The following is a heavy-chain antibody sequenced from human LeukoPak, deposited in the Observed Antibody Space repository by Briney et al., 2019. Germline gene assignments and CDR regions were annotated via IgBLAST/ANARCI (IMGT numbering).Heavy chain of an antibody. Sequence: PSETLSLTCTVSGGSISSGGYYWSWIRQHPGKGLEWVGYIYYSGSTYYNPSLKSRVTISVDTSKNQFSLKLSSVTAADTAVYYCARRSLAAVDYWGQGTLVTVSS. CDR3: ARRSLAAVDY. V-gene: IGHV4-31*03. D-gene: IGHD6-6*01. J-gene: IGHJ4*02. CDR2: IYYSGST. CDR1: GGSISSGGYY.